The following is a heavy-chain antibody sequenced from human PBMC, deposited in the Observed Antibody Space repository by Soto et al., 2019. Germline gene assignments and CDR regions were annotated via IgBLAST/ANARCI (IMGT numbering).Heavy chain of an antibody. D-gene: IGHD3-10*01. Sequence: SETLSLTCTVSGGSISSYYWSWIRQPAGKGLEWIGRIYTSGSTNYNPSLKSRVTMSVDTSKNQFSLKLSSVTAADTAVYYCAREGITMVRGVIITVMDVWGQGTTVTVSS. CDR3: AREGITMVRGVIITVMDV. CDR2: IYTSGST. CDR1: GGSISSYY. V-gene: IGHV4-4*07. J-gene: IGHJ6*02.